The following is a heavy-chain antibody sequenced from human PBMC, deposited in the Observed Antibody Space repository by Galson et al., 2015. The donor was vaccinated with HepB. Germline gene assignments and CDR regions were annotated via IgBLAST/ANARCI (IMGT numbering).Heavy chain of an antibody. J-gene: IGHJ6*02. V-gene: IGHV3-33*01. CDR3: ARDAKDYYDSSGYYIHYYYYGMDV. CDR2: IWYDGSNK. D-gene: IGHD3-22*01. CDR1: GFTFSSYG. Sequence: SLRLSCAASGFTFSSYGMHWVRQAPGKGLEWVAVIWYDGSNKYYADSVKGRFTISRDNSKNTLYLQMNSLRAEDTAVYYCARDAKDYYDSSGYYIHYYYYGMDVWGQGTTVTVSS.